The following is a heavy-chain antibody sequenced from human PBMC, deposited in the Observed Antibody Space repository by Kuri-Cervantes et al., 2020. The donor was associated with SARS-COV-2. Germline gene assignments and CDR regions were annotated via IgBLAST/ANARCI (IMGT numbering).Heavy chain of an antibody. V-gene: IGHV1-46*01. D-gene: IGHD2-15*01. CDR3: ARSIVDYNWFDP. Sequence: ASVKVSCKASGYTFTSYYMHWVRQAPGQGLEWMGIINPSGGSTSYAQKFQGRVTMTTDTSTSTAYMELRSLRSDDTAVYYCARSIVDYNWFDPWGQGTLVTVSS. J-gene: IGHJ5*02. CDR2: INPSGGST. CDR1: GYTFTSYY.